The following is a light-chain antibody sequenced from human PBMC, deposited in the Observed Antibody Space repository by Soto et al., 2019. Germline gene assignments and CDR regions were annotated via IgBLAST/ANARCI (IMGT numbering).Light chain of an antibody. Sequence: DIPMTQSAATLSASVGDRVTITWRASQSISSWLAWYQQKPGKAPKLLIYDASSLASGVPPRFNGSGSGTEFTLTISSLQSEDFADYHCQQYNNWPQTFGQGTKVDI. CDR2: DAS. CDR3: QQYNNWPQT. J-gene: IGKJ1*01. V-gene: IGKV1-5*01. CDR1: QSISSW.